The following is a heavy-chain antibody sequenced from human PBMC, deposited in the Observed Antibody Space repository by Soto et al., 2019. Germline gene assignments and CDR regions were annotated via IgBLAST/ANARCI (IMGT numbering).Heavy chain of an antibody. J-gene: IGHJ6*02. CDR2: IYYSRNT. CDR3: ERSQRFGDCARPCNFYGLDV. CDR1: GISISSGNYY. V-gene: IGHV4-31*03. D-gene: IGHD3-10*01. Sequence: SETLSLTCTVSGISISSGNYYWSWIRQHPGKGLEWIAYIYYSRNTYYNPSLKSRVTISVDTSENQFSLKLSSMTAADTAVYYCERSQRFGDCARPCNFYGLDVLGQGTMVTVSS.